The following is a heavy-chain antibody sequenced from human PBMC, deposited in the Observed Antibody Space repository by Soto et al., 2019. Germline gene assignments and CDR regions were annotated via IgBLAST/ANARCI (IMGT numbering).Heavy chain of an antibody. CDR1: GDSVSSNSAA. D-gene: IGHD6-19*01. Sequence: QSQTLSLTCAISGDSVSSNSAAWNWIRQSPSRGLEWLGRTYYRSKWYNDYAVSVKSRITINPDTSKNQFSLQLNSVTPEDTAVYYCASGYSSGWYKGDNWFDPWGQGTLVTVSS. CDR3: ASGYSSGWYKGDNWFDP. V-gene: IGHV6-1*01. J-gene: IGHJ5*02. CDR2: TYYRSKWYN.